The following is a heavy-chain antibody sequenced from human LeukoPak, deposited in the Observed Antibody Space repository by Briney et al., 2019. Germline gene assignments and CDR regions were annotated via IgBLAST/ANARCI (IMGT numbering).Heavy chain of an antibody. V-gene: IGHV3-23*01. J-gene: IGHJ4*02. Sequence: GGSLRLSCAASGFTFDTYAMSWVRQAPGKGLEWVSTIGGIETGYADSVKGRFTISRDNPKNTVYLEMTSLRAEDTAVYYCATDRDNSDWQKRFDSWGQGTLVTVSS. CDR3: ATDRDNSDWQKRFDS. CDR2: IGGIET. CDR1: GFTFDTYA. D-gene: IGHD2-21*02.